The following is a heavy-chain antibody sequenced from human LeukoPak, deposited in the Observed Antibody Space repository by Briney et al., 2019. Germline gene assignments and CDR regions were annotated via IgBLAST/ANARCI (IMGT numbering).Heavy chain of an antibody. Sequence: GGSLRLSCAASGFTFSSYAMSWVRQAPGKGLEWVSAISGSGGSTYYADSVKGRFTISRDNSKNTLYLQMNSLRAEDTAVYYCAKDLPPSYCGGDCYSAVDAFGIWGQGTMVTVSS. D-gene: IGHD2-21*02. CDR1: GFTFSSYA. J-gene: IGHJ3*02. CDR3: AKDLPPSYCGGDCYSAVDAFGI. CDR2: ISGSGGST. V-gene: IGHV3-23*01.